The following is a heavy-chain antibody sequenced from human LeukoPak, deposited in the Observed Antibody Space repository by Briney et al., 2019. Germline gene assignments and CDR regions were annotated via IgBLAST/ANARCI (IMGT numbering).Heavy chain of an antibody. CDR2: IYTSGST. CDR3: ARDAVGTYSSGSYYYHMDV. J-gene: IGHJ6*03. Sequence: SETLSLTCTVSGGSISSYYWSWIRQPAGKGLEWIGRIYTSGSTNYNPSLKSRVTMSVDTSKNQFPLKLSSVTAADTAVYYCARDAVGTYSSGSYYYHMDVWGKGTTVTISS. D-gene: IGHD6-19*01. V-gene: IGHV4-4*07. CDR1: GGSISSYY.